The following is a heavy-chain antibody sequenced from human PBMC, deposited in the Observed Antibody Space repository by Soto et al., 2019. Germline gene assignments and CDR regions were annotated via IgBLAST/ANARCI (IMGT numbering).Heavy chain of an antibody. J-gene: IGHJ4*02. D-gene: IGHD6-13*01. CDR3: ARDRPEVVAALDY. V-gene: IGHV3-33*01. CDR2: IWYDGSNK. CDR1: GFTFSSYG. Sequence: QVQLVESGGGVVQPGRSLRLSCAASGFTFSSYGMHWVRQAPGKGLEWVAVIWYDGSNKYYADSVKGRFTISRDNSKNTLYLQMNSLRAEDTAVYYCARDRPEVVAALDYWGQGTLVTVSS.